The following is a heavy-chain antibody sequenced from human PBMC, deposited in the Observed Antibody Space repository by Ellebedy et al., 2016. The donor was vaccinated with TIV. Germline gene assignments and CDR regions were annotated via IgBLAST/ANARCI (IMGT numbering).Heavy chain of an antibody. V-gene: IGHV4-30-4*01. CDR3: ARGPIYSERSGHASPVGFQH. D-gene: IGHD5-12*01. CDR1: GGSISSGAYC. Sequence: SETLSLXCSVSGGSISSGAYCWSWMRQPPGKGLQWIAYIYYTGSTYYNPSLKSRLTMSVDTSKNQFSLNLSSVTAADTAVYYCARGPIYSERSGHASPVGFQHWGQGTLVSVSS. J-gene: IGHJ1*01. CDR2: IYYTGST.